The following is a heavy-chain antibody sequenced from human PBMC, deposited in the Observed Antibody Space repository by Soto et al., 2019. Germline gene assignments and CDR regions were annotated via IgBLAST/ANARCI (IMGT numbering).Heavy chain of an antibody. D-gene: IGHD3-22*01. V-gene: IGHV4-31*03. CDR1: GGSISSGGYY. J-gene: IGHJ4*02. Sequence: PSETLSLTCTVSGGSISSGGYYWSWIRQHPGKGLEWIGYIYYSGSTYYNPSLKSRVTISVDTSKNQFSLKLSSVTAADTAVYYCARERRYYYDSSGYPDYWGQGTLVTVSS. CDR3: ARERRYYYDSSGYPDY. CDR2: IYYSGST.